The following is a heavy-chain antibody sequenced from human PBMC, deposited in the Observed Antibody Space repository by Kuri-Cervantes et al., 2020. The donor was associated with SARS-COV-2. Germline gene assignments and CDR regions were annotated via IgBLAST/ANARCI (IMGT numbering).Heavy chain of an antibody. CDR2: IYYSGST. CDR3: ARELGLTTVNWFDP. V-gene: IGHV4-59*01. D-gene: IGHD4-17*01. Sequence: SETLSLTCTVSGGSISSYYWSWTRQPPGKGLGWIGYIYYSGSTNYNPSLKSRVTISVDTSKNQFSLKLSSVTAADTAVYYCARELGLTTVNWFDPWGQGTLVTVSS. CDR1: GGSISSYY. J-gene: IGHJ5*02.